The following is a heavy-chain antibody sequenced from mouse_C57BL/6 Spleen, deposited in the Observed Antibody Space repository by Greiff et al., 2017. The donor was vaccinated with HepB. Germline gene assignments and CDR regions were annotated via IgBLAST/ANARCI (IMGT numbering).Heavy chain of an antibody. D-gene: IGHD2-1*01. V-gene: IGHV1-52*01. CDR1: GYTFTSYW. CDR3: ARPIYYGNSYYMDY. J-gene: IGHJ2*01. Sequence: QVQLQQPGAELVRPGSSVKLSCKASGYTFTSYWMHWVKQRPIQGLEWIGNIDPSDSETHYNQKFKDKATLTVDKSSSTAYMQLSSLTSEDSAGYYCARPIYYGNSYYMDYWGQGTTLTVSS. CDR2: IDPSDSET.